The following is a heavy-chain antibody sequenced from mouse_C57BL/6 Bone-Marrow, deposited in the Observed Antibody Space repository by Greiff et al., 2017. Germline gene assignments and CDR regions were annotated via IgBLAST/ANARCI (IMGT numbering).Heavy chain of an antibody. V-gene: IGHV5-6*02. CDR2: ISSGGSYT. D-gene: IGHD2-12*01. CDR1: GFTFSSYG. J-gene: IGHJ3*01. CDR3: ARRSYSFAY. Sequence: EVKLVESGGDLVKPGGSLKLSCAASGFTFSSYGMSWVRQTPDKRLEWVATISSGGSYTYYPDSVKGRFTISRDNAKNTLYLQMSSLKSEDTAMYYCARRSYSFAYWGQGTLVTVSA.